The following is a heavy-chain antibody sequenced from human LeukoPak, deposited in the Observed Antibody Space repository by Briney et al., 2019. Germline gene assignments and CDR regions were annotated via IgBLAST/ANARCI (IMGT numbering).Heavy chain of an antibody. V-gene: IGHV3-15*01. CDR2: IKTKTDGGTT. D-gene: IGHD3-3*01. J-gene: IGHJ4*02. CDR3: TTDRSLFWSGFSY. CDR1: GFTFSNAW. Sequence: GGSLRLSCSASGFTFSNAWMSWVRQAPGKGLEWVGRIKTKTDGGTTDYAAPVKGRFTISRDDSKNTLYLQMNSLKTEDTAVYYCTTDRSLFWSGFSYWGQGTLVTVSS.